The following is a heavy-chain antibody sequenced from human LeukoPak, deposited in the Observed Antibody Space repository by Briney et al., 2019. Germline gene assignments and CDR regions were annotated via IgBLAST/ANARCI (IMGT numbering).Heavy chain of an antibody. Sequence: ASVKVSCKASGYTFTSYDINWVRQATGQGLEWMGWMNPNSGNTGYAQKFQGRVTMTRNTSISTAYMELSSLRSEDTAVYYCARGPGGRSGYYPLEDYYYYYYLDVWGKGTTVTVSS. CDR1: GYTFTSYD. CDR3: ARGPGGRSGYYPLEDYYYYYYLDV. D-gene: IGHD3-22*01. V-gene: IGHV1-8*01. CDR2: MNPNSGNT. J-gene: IGHJ6*03.